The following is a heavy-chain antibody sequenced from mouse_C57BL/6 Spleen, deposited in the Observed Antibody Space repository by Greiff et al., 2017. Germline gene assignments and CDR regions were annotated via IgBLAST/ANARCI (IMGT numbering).Heavy chain of an antibody. CDR2: IYPRSGNT. D-gene: IGHD1-1*01. CDR3: ARSGIYYYGSSFFWFAY. V-gene: IGHV1-81*01. J-gene: IGHJ3*01. Sequence: QVQLKQSGAELARPGASVKLSCKASGYTFTSYGISWVKQRTGQGLEWIGEIYPRSGNTYYNEKFKGKATLTADKSSSTAYMELRSLTSEDSAVYFCARSGIYYYGSSFFWFAYGGQGTLVTVSA. CDR1: GYTFTSYG.